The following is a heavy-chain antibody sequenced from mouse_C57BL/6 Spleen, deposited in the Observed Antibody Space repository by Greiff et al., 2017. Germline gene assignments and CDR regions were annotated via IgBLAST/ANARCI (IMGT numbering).Heavy chain of an antibody. CDR3: ARDRGPGYFDV. CDR1: GFTFSSYA. Sequence: EVQGVESGGGLVKPGGSLKLSCAASGFTFSSYAMSWVRQTSDKRLEWVATFSDGGSYTYYPDNVKGRFTISRDNAKNNLDLQMSHLKSEDTAMYYWARDRGPGYFDVWGTGTTVTVSA. J-gene: IGHJ1*03. CDR2: FSDGGSYT. V-gene: IGHV5-4*01. D-gene: IGHD1-1*02.